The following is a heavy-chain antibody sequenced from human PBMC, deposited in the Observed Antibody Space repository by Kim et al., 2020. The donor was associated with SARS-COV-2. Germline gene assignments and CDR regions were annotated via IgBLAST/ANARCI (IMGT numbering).Heavy chain of an antibody. J-gene: IGHJ6*02. D-gene: IGHD6-6*01. CDR3: AVYKRSYGMDV. V-gene: IGHV4-4*07. Sequence: TNYNPSRKSRVTMSVDTSKNQFSLKLSSVTAADTAVYYCAVYKRSYGMDVWGQGTTVTVSS. CDR2: T.